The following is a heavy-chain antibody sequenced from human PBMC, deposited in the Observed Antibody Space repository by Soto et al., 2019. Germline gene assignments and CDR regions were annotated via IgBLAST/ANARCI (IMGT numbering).Heavy chain of an antibody. Sequence: SETLSLTCTVSGGSISSGDYYWSWIRQPPGKGLEWIGYIYYSGSTYYNPSLKSRVTISVDTSKNQFSLKLSSVTAADTAVYYCARGGFVVVVPAAKDRGMDVWGQGTTVTVSS. CDR1: GGSISSGDYY. D-gene: IGHD2-2*01. CDR3: ARGGFVVVVPAAKDRGMDV. CDR2: IYYSGST. V-gene: IGHV4-30-4*01. J-gene: IGHJ6*02.